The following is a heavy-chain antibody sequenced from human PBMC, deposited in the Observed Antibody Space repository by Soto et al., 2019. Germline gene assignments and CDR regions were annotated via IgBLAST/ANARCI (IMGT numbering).Heavy chain of an antibody. Sequence: EVQLLESGGGMVQPGGSLRLSCAASGFTFSSYAMSWVRQAPGKGLEWVSAISGSGGSTYYADSVKGRFTISRDNSKNTLYLQMNSLRAEDTAVYYCAKARVRGYSSGWSGVYYFDYWGQGTLVTVSS. V-gene: IGHV3-23*01. J-gene: IGHJ4*02. CDR3: AKARVRGYSSGWSGVYYFDY. CDR2: ISGSGGST. CDR1: GFTFSSYA. D-gene: IGHD6-19*01.